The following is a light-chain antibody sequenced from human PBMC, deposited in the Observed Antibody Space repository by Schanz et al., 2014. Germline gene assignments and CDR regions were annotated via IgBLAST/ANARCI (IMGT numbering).Light chain of an antibody. CDR2: DVS. CDR3: SSYTRSSPVV. Sequence: QSALTQPASVSGSPGQSITLSCTGTSSDVGGTNYVSWYQQHPGKVPKLMIYDVSNRPSGVSNRFSGSKSGNTASLTISGLQAEDEADYYCSSYTRSSPVVFGGGTKLTVL. V-gene: IGLV2-14*01. J-gene: IGLJ2*01. CDR1: SSDVGGTNY.